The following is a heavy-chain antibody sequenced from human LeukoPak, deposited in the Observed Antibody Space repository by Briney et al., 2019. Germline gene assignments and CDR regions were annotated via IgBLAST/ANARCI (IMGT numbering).Heavy chain of an antibody. Sequence: PGGSLRLSCAASGFTFSTYEMNWVRQAPGKGLEWVSYISGSGSTIYYADSVKGRFTISRDNAKNSLYQQMNSLRAEDTAVYYCARVGGDQVGYWGQGTLVTVSS. CDR3: ARVGGDQVGY. CDR1: GFTFSTYE. D-gene: IGHD4-17*01. J-gene: IGHJ4*02. CDR2: ISGSGSTI. V-gene: IGHV3-48*03.